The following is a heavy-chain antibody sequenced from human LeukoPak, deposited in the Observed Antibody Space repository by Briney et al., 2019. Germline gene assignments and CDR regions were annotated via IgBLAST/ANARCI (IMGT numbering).Heavy chain of an antibody. Sequence: SGTLSLTCTVSGVSTSSHYWSWIRQPPGKGLDYIGYIYHSGSTNYNPSLRSRVTMSVDTSKKQFSLRLSSVTAADTAVYYCARLTGMTGAFDIWSQGTMVTVSS. CDR1: GVSTSSHY. D-gene: IGHD1-20*01. V-gene: IGHV4-59*11. J-gene: IGHJ3*02. CDR3: ARLTGMTGAFDI. CDR2: IYHSGST.